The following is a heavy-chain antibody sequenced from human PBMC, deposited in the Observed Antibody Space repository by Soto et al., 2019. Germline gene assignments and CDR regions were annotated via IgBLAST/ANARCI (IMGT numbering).Heavy chain of an antibody. Sequence: SETLSLTCTVSGGSISSSSYYWGWIRQPPGKGLEWIGSIYYSGSTYYNPSLKSRVTISVDTSKNQFSLKLSSVTAADTAVYYCARHITSSSWGYYYYYYMDVWGKGTTVTVSS. CDR1: GGSISSSSYY. V-gene: IGHV4-39*01. D-gene: IGHD6-13*01. J-gene: IGHJ6*03. CDR3: ARHITSSSWGYYYYYYMDV. CDR2: IYYSGST.